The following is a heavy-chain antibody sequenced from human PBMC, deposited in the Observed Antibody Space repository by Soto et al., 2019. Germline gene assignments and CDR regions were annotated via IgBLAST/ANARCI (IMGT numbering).Heavy chain of an antibody. Sequence: QVQLVQSGAEVKKPGASVKVSCKASGYTFPSYGISWLRQAPGQGLEWMGWISGYNGNTNYAQMLQGRVTMTTDTSTSTGYMELRSRRSDDTAVYYCARDDCSGGRCYRPLDYWGQGTLVTVSS. CDR1: GYTFPSYG. D-gene: IGHD2-15*01. CDR3: ARDDCSGGRCYRPLDY. V-gene: IGHV1-18*01. J-gene: IGHJ4*02. CDR2: ISGYNGNT.